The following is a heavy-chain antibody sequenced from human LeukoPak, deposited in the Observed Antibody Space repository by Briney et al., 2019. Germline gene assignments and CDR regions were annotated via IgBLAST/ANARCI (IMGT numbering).Heavy chain of an antibody. CDR2: IYYTGST. J-gene: IGHJ2*01. D-gene: IGHD3-22*01. Sequence: SETLSLTCTVSGGSISSCFWSWIRQPPGKGLEWIGYIYYTGSTNYNPSLKSRVTISVDTSKNQFSLKLTSVTAADTAVYYCARDSSGYVNWYFDLWGRGTLVTVSS. V-gene: IGHV4-59*01. CDR3: ARDSSGYVNWYFDL. CDR1: GGSISSCF.